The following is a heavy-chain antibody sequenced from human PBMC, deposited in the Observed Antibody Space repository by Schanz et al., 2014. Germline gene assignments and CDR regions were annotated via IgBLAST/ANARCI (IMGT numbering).Heavy chain of an antibody. D-gene: IGHD5-12*01. J-gene: IGHJ3*02. Sequence: QVQLVQSGAEVKKPGASVKVSCKASGYTFTDYYMYWVRQAPGQGLEYMGRINPNSGGTNFAQKFQGRVTMTRDTSISTVYMELSRLKSDDTAVYYCAREMLDIVATMDDDAFDIWGQGTMVTVSS. CDR2: INPNSGGT. CDR3: AREMLDIVATMDDDAFDI. CDR1: GYTFTDYY. V-gene: IGHV1-2*06.